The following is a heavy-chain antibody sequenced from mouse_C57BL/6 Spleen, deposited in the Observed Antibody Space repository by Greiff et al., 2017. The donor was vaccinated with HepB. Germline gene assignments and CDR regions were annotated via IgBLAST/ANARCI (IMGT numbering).Heavy chain of an antibody. V-gene: IGHV1-55*01. CDR1: GYTFTSYW. Sequence: QVQLQQPGAELVKPGASVKMSCKASGYTFTSYWITWVKQRPGQGLEWIGEIYPGSGSTNYNEKFKSKATLTVDTSSSTAYMQLSSLTSEDSAVYYCARGDYYGSSSYAMDYWGQGTSVTVSS. J-gene: IGHJ4*01. CDR3: ARGDYYGSSSYAMDY. CDR2: IYPGSGST. D-gene: IGHD1-1*01.